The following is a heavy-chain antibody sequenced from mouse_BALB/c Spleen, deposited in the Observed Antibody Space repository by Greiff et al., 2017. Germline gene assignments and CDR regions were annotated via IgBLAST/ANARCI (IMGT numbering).Heavy chain of an antibody. CDR3: ARGDWDGY. V-gene: IGHV1-18*01. Sequence: DVQLVESGPELVKPGASVKIPCKASGYTFTDYNMDWVKQSHGKSLEWIGDINPNNGGTIYNQKFKGKATLTVDKSSSTAYMELRSLTSEDTAVYYCARGDWDGYWGQGTTLTVSS. CDR1: GYTFTDYN. CDR2: INPNNGGT. D-gene: IGHD4-1*01. J-gene: IGHJ2*01.